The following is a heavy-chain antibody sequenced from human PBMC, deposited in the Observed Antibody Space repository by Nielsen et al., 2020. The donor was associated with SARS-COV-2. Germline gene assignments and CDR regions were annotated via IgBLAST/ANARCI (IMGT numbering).Heavy chain of an antibody. J-gene: IGHJ5*02. V-gene: IGHV4-34*01. D-gene: IGHD5-18*01. CDR2: INHSGST. Sequence: SETLSLTCAVYGGSFSGYYWSWIRQPPGKGLEWIGEINHSGSTNYNPSLKSRVTISVDTSKNQFSLKLSSVTAADTAVYYCARDRGGQLWSWGQGTLVTVSS. CDR3: ARDRGGQLWS. CDR1: GGSFSGYY.